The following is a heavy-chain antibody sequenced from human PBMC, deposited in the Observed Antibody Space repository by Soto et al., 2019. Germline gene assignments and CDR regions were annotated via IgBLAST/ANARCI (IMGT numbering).Heavy chain of an antibody. CDR2: ISGSGGST. CDR1: GFTFSSYA. J-gene: IGHJ6*02. Sequence: GGSLRLSSAASGFTFSSYAMSWVRQAPGKGLEWVSAISGSGGSTYYADSVKGRFTISRDNSKNTLYLQMNSLRAEDTAVYYCAKDTSTIFGVVIIHYYYYYGMDVWGQGTTVTVSS. D-gene: IGHD3-3*01. V-gene: IGHV3-23*01. CDR3: AKDTSTIFGVVIIHYYYYYGMDV.